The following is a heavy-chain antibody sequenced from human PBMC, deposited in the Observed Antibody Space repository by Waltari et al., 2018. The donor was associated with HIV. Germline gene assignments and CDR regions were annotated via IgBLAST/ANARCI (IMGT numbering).Heavy chain of an antibody. V-gene: IGHV3-30*04. CDR2: ISYYGSNK. CDR3: ARQLGVAFDY. CDR1: GFTFSSYA. D-gene: IGHD6-19*01. Sequence: QVQLVESGGGVVQPGRSLRLSCAASGFTFSSYAMHWVRQAPGKGLEWVAGISYYGSNKYYADSVKGRFTITRDNSKNTLYLQMNSLRAEDTAVYYCARQLGVAFDYWGQGTLVTVSS. J-gene: IGHJ4*02.